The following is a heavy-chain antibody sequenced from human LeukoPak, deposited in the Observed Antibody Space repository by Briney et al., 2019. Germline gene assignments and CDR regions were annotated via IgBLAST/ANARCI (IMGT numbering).Heavy chain of an antibody. V-gene: IGHV3-23*01. CDR2: ITGSSTWT. CDR3: ARELVSLGTGYFDL. Sequence: GGSLGLSCEASGFTFRTYGMTWVRQAPGKGLEWVSGITGSSTWTYYADSVKGRFTISRDNSKNTLNLQMDSLRAEDTAIYYCARELVSLGTGYFDLWGRGTLVTVSS. J-gene: IGHJ2*01. D-gene: IGHD7-27*01. CDR1: GFTFRTYG.